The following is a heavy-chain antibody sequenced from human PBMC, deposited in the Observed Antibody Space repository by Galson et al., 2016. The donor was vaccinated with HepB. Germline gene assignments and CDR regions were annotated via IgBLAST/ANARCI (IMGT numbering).Heavy chain of an antibody. CDR1: GFTFGDYA. D-gene: IGHD6-19*01. J-gene: IGHJ4*02. Sequence: SLRLSCAASGFTFGDYAMSWFRQAPGKGLEWVSFIRSKAFGGTTEDAASVKGRFTISRDDSKSIAYLQMNSLKTEDTAVYYCTRTSSGWSVLIDYWGQGTLVTVSS. V-gene: IGHV3-49*03. CDR3: TRTSSGWSVLIDY. CDR2: IRSKAFGGTT.